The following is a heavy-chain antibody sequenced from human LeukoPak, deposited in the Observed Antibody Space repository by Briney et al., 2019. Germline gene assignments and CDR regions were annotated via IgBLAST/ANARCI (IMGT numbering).Heavy chain of an antibody. D-gene: IGHD6-13*01. CDR1: GFTFSDYY. Sequence: GRSLRLSCAASGFTFSDYYMSWIRQAPGKGLEWISYISSSGSTISYADSVKGRFTISRDNAKNSLYLQMNSLRAEDTAVYYCASPYIAAAGSAGDYWGQGTLVTVSS. V-gene: IGHV3-11*01. CDR3: ASPYIAAAGSAGDY. J-gene: IGHJ4*02. CDR2: ISSSGSTI.